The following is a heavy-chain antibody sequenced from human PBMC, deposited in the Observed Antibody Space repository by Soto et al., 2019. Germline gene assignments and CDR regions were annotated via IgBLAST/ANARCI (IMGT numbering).Heavy chain of an antibody. CDR1: GFTFSSYG. CDR3: ARDHDFWSGDSPYYYYYYMDV. Sequence: GGSLRLSCAASGFTFSSYGMHWVRQAPGKGLEWVAVIWYDGSNKYYADSVKGRFTISRDNSKNTLYLQMNSLRAEDTAVYYCARDHDFWSGDSPYYYYYYMDVWGKGTTVTVSS. V-gene: IGHV3-33*01. J-gene: IGHJ6*03. CDR2: IWYDGSNK. D-gene: IGHD3-3*01.